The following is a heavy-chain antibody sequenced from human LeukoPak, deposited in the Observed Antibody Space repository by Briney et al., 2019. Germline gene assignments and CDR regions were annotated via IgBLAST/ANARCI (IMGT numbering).Heavy chain of an antibody. CDR1: GYTFTSYG. CDR3: ARGGITYYYDSSGYPWYFDY. V-gene: IGHV1-18*01. D-gene: IGHD3-22*01. J-gene: IGHJ4*02. CDR2: ISAYNGST. Sequence: ASVKVSCKASGYTFTSYGISWVLQAPGQGLEWMGWISAYNGSTNYAQKLQGRVTMTTDTSTSTAYMELRSLRSDDTAVYYCARGGITYYYDSSGYPWYFDYWGQGTLVTVSS.